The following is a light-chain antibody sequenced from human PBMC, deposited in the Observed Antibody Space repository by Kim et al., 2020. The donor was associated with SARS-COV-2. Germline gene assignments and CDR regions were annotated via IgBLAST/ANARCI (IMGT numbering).Light chain of an antibody. CDR2: GKY. J-gene: IGLJ2*01. Sequence: SSELTQDPAVSVALGQTVKITCQGDSLRNYYASWYQQKPGQAPVLVLYGKYDRPSGIPDRFSGSASGNTASLTITGAQAEDEGDYYCNSRDSTSDHVIFGGGTQLTVL. V-gene: IGLV3-19*01. CDR3: NSRDSTSDHVI. CDR1: SLRNYY.